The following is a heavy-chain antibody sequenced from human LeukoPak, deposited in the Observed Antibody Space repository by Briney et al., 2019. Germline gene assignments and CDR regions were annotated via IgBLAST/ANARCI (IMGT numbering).Heavy chain of an antibody. CDR1: GLNFDDYT. CDR3: ARGLNSGFSGYDYYFDY. CDR2: ISWDGGST. J-gene: IGHJ4*02. V-gene: IGHV3-43*01. Sequence: GGSLRLSCAASGLNFDDYTMHWVRQAPGKGLEWVSLISWDGGSTYYADSVKGRFTIPRDNAKNSLYLQMNSLRAEDTAVYYCARGLNSGFSGYDYYFDYWGQGTLVTVSS. D-gene: IGHD5-12*01.